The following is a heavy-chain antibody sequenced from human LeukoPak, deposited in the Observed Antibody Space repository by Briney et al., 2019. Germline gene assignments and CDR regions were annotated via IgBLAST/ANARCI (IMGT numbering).Heavy chain of an antibody. D-gene: IGHD6-13*01. Sequence: SETLSLTCAVYGGSFSNYYWSWIRQPPGKGLEWIGEINHSGSTNYNPSLKSRVTISVDTSKNQFSLKLSSVTAADTAVYYCASAPLGRIAAAGTLGYWGQGTLVTVSS. CDR2: INHSGST. CDR3: ASAPLGRIAAAGTLGY. V-gene: IGHV4-34*01. J-gene: IGHJ4*02. CDR1: GGSFSNYY.